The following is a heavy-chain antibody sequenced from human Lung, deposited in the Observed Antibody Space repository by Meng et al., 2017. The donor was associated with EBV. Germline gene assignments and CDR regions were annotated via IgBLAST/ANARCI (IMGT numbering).Heavy chain of an antibody. V-gene: IGHV2-5*02. CDR2: CYWDDDK. D-gene: IGHD6-19*01. CDR1: VFSLIPRCEC. CDR3: AHSPGYSSVGWCDP. J-gene: IGHJ5*02. Sequence: QSTLKDSGPPLWTPPQTLTLPSTFSVFSLIPRCECGRWIRQPPGRALEWLALCYWDDDKRYSPSLKSRLTSTKDTSKNQVVLTRTNMDPVDTATYYGAHSPGYSSVGWCDPWGQGTLVTVSS.